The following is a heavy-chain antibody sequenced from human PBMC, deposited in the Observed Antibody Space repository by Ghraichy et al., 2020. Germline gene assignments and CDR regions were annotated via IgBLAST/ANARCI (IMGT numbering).Heavy chain of an antibody. CDR1: GGSISSGGYY. J-gene: IGHJ4*02. Sequence: SETLSLTCTVSGGSISSGGYYWSWIRQHPGKGLEWIGYIYYSGSTYYNPSLKSRVTISVDTSKNQFSLKLSSVTAADTAVYYCARELGYYDSSGVYYFDYWGQGTLVTVSS. D-gene: IGHD3-22*01. CDR2: IYYSGST. V-gene: IGHV4-31*03. CDR3: ARELGYYDSSGVYYFDY.